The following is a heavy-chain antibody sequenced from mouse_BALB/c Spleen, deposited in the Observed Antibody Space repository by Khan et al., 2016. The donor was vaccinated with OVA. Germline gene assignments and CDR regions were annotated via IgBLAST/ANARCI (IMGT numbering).Heavy chain of an antibody. CDR3: ARHNYGPFAY. CDR1: GFTFSTYA. V-gene: IGHV5-9-3*01. CDR2: ISSGGDNI. Sequence: EVELVESGGDLVKPGGSLKLSCSASGFTFSTYAMSWVRQTPEKRLEWVATISSGGDNIFYPDSVKGRFTISRVNAKNTLYLQMSSLRSEDTAIYYCARHNYGPFAYWGQGTLVTVSA. D-gene: IGHD1-1*01. J-gene: IGHJ3*01.